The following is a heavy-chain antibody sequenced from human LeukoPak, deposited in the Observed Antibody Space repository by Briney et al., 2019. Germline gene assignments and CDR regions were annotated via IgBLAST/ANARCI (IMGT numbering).Heavy chain of an antibody. V-gene: IGHV4-30-4*01. CDR3: ARDLLVVVAGAHHSIMDV. CDR2: IYYSGST. CDR1: GGSISSGDYY. Sequence: SETLSLTCTVSGGSISSGDYYWSWIRQPPGKGLEWIGYIYYSGSTYYNPSLKSRVTISVDTSKNQFSLKLSSVTAADTAVYYCARDLLVVVAGAHHSIMDVWGQGTTVTVSS. D-gene: IGHD2-2*01. J-gene: IGHJ6*02.